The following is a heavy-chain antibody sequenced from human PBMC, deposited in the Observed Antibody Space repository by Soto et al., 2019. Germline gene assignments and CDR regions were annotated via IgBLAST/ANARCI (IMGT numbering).Heavy chain of an antibody. CDR3: XXXXXXXXXXXXXXXXXXXHYYX. Sequence: QVQLVQSGAEVKKPGASVKVSCKASGYTFSTYGISWVRQAPGQGLEWMAWISSYNDDTNYAQNFQGRVTVTTDPSXXXXXXXXXXLRSDDTAVYXXXXXXXXXXXXXXXXXXXXXHYYX. CDR2: ISSYNDDT. V-gene: IGHV1-18*04. CDR1: GYTFSTYG. D-gene: IGHD2-8*01. J-gene: IGHJ6*01.